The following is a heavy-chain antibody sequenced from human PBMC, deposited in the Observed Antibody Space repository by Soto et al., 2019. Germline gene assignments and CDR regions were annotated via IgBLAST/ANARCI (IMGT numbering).Heavy chain of an antibody. Sequence: ASVKVSCKASGGTFSSYTISWVRQAPGQGLEWMGRIIPILGIANYAQKFQGRVTITADKSTSTAYMELSSLRSEDTAVYYCARAGPDGCSGGSCYDYWGQGTLVTVSS. J-gene: IGHJ4*02. V-gene: IGHV1-69*02. CDR1: GGTFSSYT. D-gene: IGHD2-15*01. CDR3: ARAGPDGCSGGSCYDY. CDR2: IIPILGIA.